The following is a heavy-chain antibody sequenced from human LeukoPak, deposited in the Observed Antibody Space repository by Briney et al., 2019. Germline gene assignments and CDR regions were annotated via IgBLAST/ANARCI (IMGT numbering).Heavy chain of an antibody. V-gene: IGHV5-51*01. J-gene: IGHJ4*02. CDR3: AREARGSSSDY. D-gene: IGHD3-10*01. CDR2: IYPGDSDT. Sequence: GESLKISCKGSGYNFDSHWIGWVRQMPGKGLEWMGIIYPGDSDTRYSPSFRGQVTISADKSISTAYPQWNSLKASDSAMYYCAREARGSSSDYWGQGTLVTVSS. CDR1: GYNFDSHW.